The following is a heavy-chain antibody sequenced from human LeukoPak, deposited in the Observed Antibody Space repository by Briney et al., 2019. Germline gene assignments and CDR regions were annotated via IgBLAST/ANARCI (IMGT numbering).Heavy chain of an antibody. D-gene: IGHD1-1*01. V-gene: IGHV1-46*01. CDR1: GYTFTSYY. CDR2: INPSGGRK. CDR3: TTIYY. J-gene: IGHJ4*02. Sequence: GASVKVSCKASGYTFTSYYMHWVRQAPGQGLEWMGIINPSGGRKSYAQEFQGRVTMTEDTSTDTAFMELSSLRSEDTAVYYCTTIYYWGQGTLVTVSS.